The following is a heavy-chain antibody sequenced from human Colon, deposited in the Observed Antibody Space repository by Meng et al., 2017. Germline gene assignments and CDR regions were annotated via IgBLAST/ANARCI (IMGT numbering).Heavy chain of an antibody. CDR1: GFTFRSFA. Sequence: EVQLLESGGVLVQPGGSRRPSGAASGFTFRSFAMSWVRQSPRRGLEWVAAISGGSEYILYADSVKGRFTISRDNSKNTLFLQMNSLTADDAAVYYCAKEGLYVGKSYFDNWGQGTLVTVSS. CDR2: ISGGSEYI. V-gene: IGHV3-23*01. J-gene: IGHJ4*02. D-gene: IGHD2-8*01. CDR3: AKEGLYVGKSYFDN.